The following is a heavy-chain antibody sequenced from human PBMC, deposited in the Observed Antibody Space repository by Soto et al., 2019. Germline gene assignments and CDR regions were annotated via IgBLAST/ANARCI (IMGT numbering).Heavy chain of an antibody. CDR3: ARGSEWDYGDYGGDY. CDR2: IWYDGSNK. J-gene: IGHJ4*02. Sequence: GGSLRLCCAASGFTFSSYGMHWVRQAPGKGLEWVAVIWYDGSNKYYADSVKGRFTISRDNSKNTLYLQMNSLRAEDTAVYYCARGSEWDYGDYGGDYWGQGTLVTVSS. V-gene: IGHV3-33*01. CDR1: GFTFSSYG. D-gene: IGHD4-17*01.